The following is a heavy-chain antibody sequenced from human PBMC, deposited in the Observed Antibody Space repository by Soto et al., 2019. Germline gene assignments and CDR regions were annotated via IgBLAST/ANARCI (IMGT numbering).Heavy chain of an antibody. Sequence: AGESLKISCNGSGYTFTDYWIGWVRQLPGKGLEWMGIIYPGDSDTRYSPSFQGHVTITVDNSTNTAYLQWKTLRASDTAMYYCQRHIRNFRHHCYASDFSGQGTSVTVS. J-gene: IGHJ6*02. CDR2: IYPGDSDT. CDR3: QRHIRNFRHHCYASDF. V-gene: IGHV5-51*01. CDR1: GYTFTDYW.